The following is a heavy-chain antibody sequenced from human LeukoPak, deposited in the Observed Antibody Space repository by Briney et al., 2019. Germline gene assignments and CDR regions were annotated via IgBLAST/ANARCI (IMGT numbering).Heavy chain of an antibody. V-gene: IGHV3-21*01. D-gene: IGHD2-21*02. CDR1: GFTFSSYS. Sequence: GGSLRLSCAASGFTFSSYSMNWVRQAPGKGLEWVSSISSSSSYIYYADSVKGRFTISGDNSKNTVYLQINSLRAEDTAVYYCARGARLVVTAKDREAFEIWGQGTMVTVSS. CDR3: ARGARLVVTAKDREAFEI. CDR2: ISSSSSYI. J-gene: IGHJ3*02.